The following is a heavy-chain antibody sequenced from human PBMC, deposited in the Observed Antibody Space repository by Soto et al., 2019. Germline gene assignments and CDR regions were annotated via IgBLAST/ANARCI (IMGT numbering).Heavy chain of an antibody. Sequence: QVQLQESGPGLVKPSETLSLTCTVSGVSISSYYWSWIRQPPGKALEWIGYIYNTGSTNYNPSLKGRVTISIDSSKNQFSLKLTSVTAADTAVCYCAMVPAAPHWVYYFGMDVWGQGTTVTVSS. V-gene: IGHV4-59*12. CDR2: IYNTGST. CDR1: GVSISSYY. CDR3: AMVPAAPHWVYYFGMDV. J-gene: IGHJ6*02. D-gene: IGHD2-2*01.